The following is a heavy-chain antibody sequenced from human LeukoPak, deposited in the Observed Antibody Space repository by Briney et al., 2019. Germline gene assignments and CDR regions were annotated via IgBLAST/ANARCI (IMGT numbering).Heavy chain of an antibody. CDR1: GGSISSYY. D-gene: IGHD4-17*01. J-gene: IGHJ4*02. CDR2: IYYSGST. CDR3: ARDGDYGDLDY. Sequence: SETLSLTCTVSGGSISSYYWSWIRQPPGKGLEWIGYIYYSGSTNYNPSLKSRVTISVDTSKNQFSLKLSSVTAADTVVYYCARDGDYGDLDYWGQGTLVTVSS. V-gene: IGHV4-59*01.